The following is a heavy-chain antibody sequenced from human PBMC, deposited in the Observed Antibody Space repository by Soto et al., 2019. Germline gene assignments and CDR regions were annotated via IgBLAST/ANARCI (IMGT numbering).Heavy chain of an antibody. CDR1: GGSISSGGYS. J-gene: IGHJ4*02. V-gene: IGHV4-30-2*01. CDR3: AREFYIAADDTYYFDY. Sequence: SETLSLTCAVSGGSISSGGYSWSWIRQPPGKGLEWIGYIYHSGSTYYNPSLKSRVTISVDRSKNQFSLKLSSVTAADTAVYYCAREFYIAADDTYYFDYWGQGTLVTVSS. CDR2: IYHSGST. D-gene: IGHD6-13*01.